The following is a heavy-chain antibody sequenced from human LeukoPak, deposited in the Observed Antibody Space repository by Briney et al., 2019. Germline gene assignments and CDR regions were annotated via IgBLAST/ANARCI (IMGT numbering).Heavy chain of an antibody. CDR3: ARYGYHFDYYYYMDV. V-gene: IGHV1-18*01. D-gene: IGHD5-18*01. Sequence: ASVKVSCKASGYTFTSYGISWVRQAPGQGLEWMGWISAYNGNTNYAQKLQGRVTMTTDTSTSTAYMELRSLRSDDTAVYYCARYGYHFDYYYYMDVWGKGTTVTVSS. CDR1: GYTFTSYG. CDR2: ISAYNGNT. J-gene: IGHJ6*03.